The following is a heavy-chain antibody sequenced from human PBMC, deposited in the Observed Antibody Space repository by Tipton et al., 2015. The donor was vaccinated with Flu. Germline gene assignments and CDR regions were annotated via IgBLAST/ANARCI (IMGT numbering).Heavy chain of an antibody. V-gene: IGHV3-21*06. CDR3: ARDLVNAFDM. J-gene: IGHJ3*02. Sequence: GSLRRSCVASGFTLRSHSMNWVRQAPGKGLEWLSSISGSGFYINYADSGKGRFTISRDDAKNSVYLEMNSLRGEDTAVYYCARDLVNAFDMWGQGTMVTVSA. CDR1: GFTLRSHS. D-gene: IGHD4-23*01. CDR2: ISGSGFYI.